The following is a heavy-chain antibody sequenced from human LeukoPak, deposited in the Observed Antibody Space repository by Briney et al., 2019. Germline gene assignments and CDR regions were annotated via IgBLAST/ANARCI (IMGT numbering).Heavy chain of an antibody. J-gene: IGHJ4*02. V-gene: IGHV1-18*01. D-gene: IGHD6-19*01. CDR2: ISAYNGNT. CDR3: ARDVSSGWYGY. Sequence: ASVKVSCKASGGTFSSYAISWVRQAPGQGLEWMGWISAYNGNTNYAQKLQGRVTMTTDTSTSTAYMELRSLRSDDTAVYYCARDVSSGWYGYWGQGTLVTVSS. CDR1: GGTFSSYA.